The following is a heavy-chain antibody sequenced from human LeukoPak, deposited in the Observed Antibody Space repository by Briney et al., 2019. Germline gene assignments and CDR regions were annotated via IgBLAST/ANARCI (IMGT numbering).Heavy chain of an antibody. Sequence: GASVKVSCKASGYTFIGYYMHWVRQAPGQGLEWMGWINPNSGGTNYAQKFQGRVTMTRDTSISTAYMELSRLRSDDTAVYYCARGRFVVVPAAMGWFDPWGQGTLVTVSS. CDR3: ARGRFVVVPAAMGWFDP. V-gene: IGHV1-2*02. D-gene: IGHD2-2*01. J-gene: IGHJ5*02. CDR2: INPNSGGT. CDR1: GYTFIGYY.